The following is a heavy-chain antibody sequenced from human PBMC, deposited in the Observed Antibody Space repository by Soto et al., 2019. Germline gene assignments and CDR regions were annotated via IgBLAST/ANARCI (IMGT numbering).Heavy chain of an antibody. D-gene: IGHD2-21*02. CDR3: ARARGNDWYSDY. Sequence: PGGSLRLSCAASGFTFSDYYMSWVRQAPGKGLEWVSYISWTGATMYYADSVKGRFTISRDNAKNSLYLQMNSLRAEDTAVYYCARARGNDWYSDYWGQGTLVTVSS. V-gene: IGHV3-11*01. J-gene: IGHJ4*02. CDR2: ISWTGATM. CDR1: GFTFSDYY.